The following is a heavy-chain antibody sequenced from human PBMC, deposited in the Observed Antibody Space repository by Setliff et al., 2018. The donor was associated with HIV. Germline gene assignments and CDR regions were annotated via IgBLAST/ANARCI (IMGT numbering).Heavy chain of an antibody. CDR2: ISPYNGNT. J-gene: IGHJ4*02. V-gene: IGHV1-18*01. D-gene: IGHD4-17*01. CDR1: GYTFTNFG. CDR3: ARTMDYGDYEPLDY. Sequence: ASVKVSCKASGYTFTNFGITWVRQAPGQGLEWMGWISPYNGNTNYAPELHGRVTMTTDTSTSTASLELRSLRSDDTAVYYCARTMDYGDYEPLDYWGQGTLVTVSS.